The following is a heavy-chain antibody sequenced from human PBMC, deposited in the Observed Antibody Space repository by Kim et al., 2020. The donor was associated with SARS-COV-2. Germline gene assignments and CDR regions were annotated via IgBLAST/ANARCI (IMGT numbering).Heavy chain of an antibody. Sequence: SETLSLTCTVYGGSISSGGYYWSWIRQHPGKGLEWIGYIYYSGSTYYNPSLKSRVTISVDTSKNQFSLKLSSVTAADTAVYYCARDKAAAFDYWGQGTLVTVSS. CDR1: GGSISSGGYY. J-gene: IGHJ4*02. CDR3: ARDKAAAFDY. D-gene: IGHD2-2*01. CDR2: IYYSGST. V-gene: IGHV4-31*03.